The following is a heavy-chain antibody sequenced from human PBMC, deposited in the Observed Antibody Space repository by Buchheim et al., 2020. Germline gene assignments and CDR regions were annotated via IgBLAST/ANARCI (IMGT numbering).Heavy chain of an antibody. J-gene: IGHJ5*02. V-gene: IGHV5-10-1*03. CDR2: IDPSDSYT. CDR1: GYSFTSYW. CDR3: ARHKIGASTSSRRNNWFDP. D-gene: IGHD2-2*01. Sequence: EVQLVQSGAEVKKPGESLRISCKGSGYSFTSYWISWVRQMPGKGLEWMGRIDPSDSYTNHSPSFQGHVTISADKSISIAYLQWSSLKASDTAMYYCARHKIGASTSSRRNNWFDPWGQGTL.